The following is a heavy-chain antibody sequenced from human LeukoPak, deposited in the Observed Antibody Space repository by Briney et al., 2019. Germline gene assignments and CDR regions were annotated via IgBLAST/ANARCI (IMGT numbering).Heavy chain of an antibody. CDR3: ATGGYYGSGSCYPK. V-gene: IGHV1-46*01. J-gene: IGHJ4*02. CDR2: INPSGGST. Sequence: ASVKVSCKASGYIFTSYYIHWVRHAPGQGLEWMGMINPSGGSTNYAQKFQGRVTMTRDTSTSTVYMEVSSLRSEDTAVYYCATGGYYGSGSCYPKWGQGTPVTVSS. CDR1: GYIFTSYY. D-gene: IGHD3-10*01.